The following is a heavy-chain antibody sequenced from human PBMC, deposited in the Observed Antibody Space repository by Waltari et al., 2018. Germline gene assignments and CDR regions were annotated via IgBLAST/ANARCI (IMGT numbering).Heavy chain of an antibody. D-gene: IGHD5-18*01. CDR2: MSGEGAGT. CDR3: ARASISRDTGNTFDA. Sequence: EVHLVESGGGLVRPGGSLRLSCAASGFTFSSFWMHWVRQSPGKGPRWLGRMSGEGAGTHYADSVRGRCTISRDNANNMVYLQMNSLSDDDTATYFCARASISRDTGNTFDAWGQGNLVTVSS. V-gene: IGHV3-74*01. CDR1: GFTFSSFW. J-gene: IGHJ4*02.